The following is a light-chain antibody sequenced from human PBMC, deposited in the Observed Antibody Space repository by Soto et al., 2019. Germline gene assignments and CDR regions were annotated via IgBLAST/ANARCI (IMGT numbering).Light chain of an antibody. CDR1: SYNIGAGYD. CDR3: QSYDSSLSGVV. J-gene: IGLJ2*01. Sequence: QAVLTQPHSVSGAPGQRVTISCTGSSYNIGAGYDVHWYQQLPGTAPKLLIYGNSNRPSGVPDRFSGSKSGTSASLAITGLQAEDEADYYCQSYDSSLSGVVFGGGTKLTVL. V-gene: IGLV1-40*01. CDR2: GNS.